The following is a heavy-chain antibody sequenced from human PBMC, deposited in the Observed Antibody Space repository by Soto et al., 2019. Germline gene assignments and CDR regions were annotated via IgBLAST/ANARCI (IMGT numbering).Heavy chain of an antibody. D-gene: IGHD3-10*01. CDR3: ARACHCYGSGSDGDFDF. Sequence: QVQLVESGGGVVQPGTSLRLSCAASGFTFSSHAMHWVRQAPGKGLEWVALISYDGGNKDYTDSVKGRFTISRDDSKNTLYLHMNGLRAEDTAVYYCARACHCYGSGSDGDFDFWGQGTRVTVSS. J-gene: IGHJ4*02. CDR1: GFTFSSHA. V-gene: IGHV3-30-3*01. CDR2: ISYDGGNK.